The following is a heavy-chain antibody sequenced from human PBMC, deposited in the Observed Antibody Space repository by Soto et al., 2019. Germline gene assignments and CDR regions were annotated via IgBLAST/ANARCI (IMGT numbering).Heavy chain of an antibody. J-gene: IGHJ6*02. CDR1: GDSISRYY. CDR2: IYYSGET. V-gene: IGHV4-59*01. Sequence: QVQLQESGPGLVKPSETLSLTCTVSGDSISRYYWSWIRLSPGQGLEWIGYIYYSGETNYNPSVKSRVTISVDRTKNQFSLKLSSVTAADTAVYYCARDQGGEFLKGSGMDVWGQGTTVTVPS. CDR3: ARDQGGEFLKGSGMDV. D-gene: IGHD3-10*01.